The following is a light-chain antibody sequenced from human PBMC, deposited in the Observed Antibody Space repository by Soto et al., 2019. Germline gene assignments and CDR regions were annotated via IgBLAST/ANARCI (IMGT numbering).Light chain of an antibody. Sequence: DIQMTQSPSSLSASVGDRVTITCRASQSISSYLNWYQQKPGKAPNLLIYAASSLQSGVPSRFSGSGAGTDFTLTISSLQPEDFATYYCQQSYNTPPLTFGGGTKVEFK. CDR2: AAS. CDR1: QSISSY. J-gene: IGKJ4*01. CDR3: QQSYNTPPLT. V-gene: IGKV1-39*01.